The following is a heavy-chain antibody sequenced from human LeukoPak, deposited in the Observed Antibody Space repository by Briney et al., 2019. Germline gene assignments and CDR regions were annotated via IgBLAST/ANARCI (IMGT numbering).Heavy chain of an antibody. Sequence: SETLSLTCAVYGGSFIGYYWSWIRQPPGKGLEWIGEINHSGSTNYNPSLKSRVTISVDTSKNQFSLRLSSVTAADTAVYYCARVLEGSSGQHWYFDLWGRGTLVTVSS. D-gene: IGHD6-19*01. J-gene: IGHJ2*01. CDR2: INHSGST. CDR3: ARVLEGSSGQHWYFDL. V-gene: IGHV4-34*01. CDR1: GGSFIGYY.